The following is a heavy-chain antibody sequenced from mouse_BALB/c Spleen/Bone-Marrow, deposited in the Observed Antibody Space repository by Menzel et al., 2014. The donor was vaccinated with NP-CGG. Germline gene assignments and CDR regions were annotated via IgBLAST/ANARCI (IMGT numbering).Heavy chain of an antibody. CDR3: ARDLDY. CDR2: ISTYYGDA. Sequence: VQLQQSGAELVRPGVSVKISCKGSGYTFTDYAMHWVKQSHAKSLEWIGVISTYYGDATYNQKFEGKTTMTVDKSSSTAYMELARLTSEDSAIYYCARDLDYWGQGTTLTVSS. V-gene: IGHV1S137*01. CDR1: GYTFTDYA. J-gene: IGHJ2*01.